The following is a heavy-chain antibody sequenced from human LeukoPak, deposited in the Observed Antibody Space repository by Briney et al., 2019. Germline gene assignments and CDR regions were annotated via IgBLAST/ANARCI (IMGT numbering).Heavy chain of an antibody. V-gene: IGHV1-18*01. J-gene: IGHJ3*02. CDR3: ARVDRSPDIVVVPDAIIRPGAFDI. CDR1: GYTFTSYG. D-gene: IGHD2-2*01. CDR2: ISAYNGNT. Sequence: GASVKVSCKASGYTFTSYGISWVRQAPGQGLECMGWISAYNGNTNYAQKLQGRVTMTTDTSTSTAYMELRSLRSDDTAVYYCARVDRSPDIVVVPDAIIRPGAFDIWGQGTMVTVSS.